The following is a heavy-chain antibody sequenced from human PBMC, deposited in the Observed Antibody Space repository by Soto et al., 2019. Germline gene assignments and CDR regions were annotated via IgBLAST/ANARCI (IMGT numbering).Heavy chain of an antibody. D-gene: IGHD2-15*01. J-gene: IGHJ6*02. CDR1: GCTFSTYA. CDR3: ARSQGGSSSLGIYYHYGYGMDG. Sequence: QVQLVQSGAEVKKPGSSVKVSCKAPGCTFSTYAISWVRQAPGQGLEWMGGVIPIFGTPKYAQKFQGRVTITADESTVTGYMELRRLRSEDTAVYLCARSQGGSSSLGIYYHYGYGMDGWGQGTTVTVSS. CDR2: VIPIFGTP. V-gene: IGHV1-69*01.